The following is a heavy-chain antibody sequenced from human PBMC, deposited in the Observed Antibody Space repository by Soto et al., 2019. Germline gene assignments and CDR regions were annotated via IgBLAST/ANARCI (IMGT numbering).Heavy chain of an antibody. CDR1: GGTFSSYA. CDR3: ARALSGSYYYYYGMDV. D-gene: IGHD1-26*01. CDR2: IIPIFGRA. J-gene: IGHJ6*02. V-gene: IGHV1-69*13. Sequence: SVKVSCKASGGTFSSYAISWVRQAPGQGLEWMGGIIPIFGRANYAQKFQGRVTITADGSTSTAYMELSSLRSEDTAVYYCARALSGSYYYYYGMDVWGQGTTVTVSS.